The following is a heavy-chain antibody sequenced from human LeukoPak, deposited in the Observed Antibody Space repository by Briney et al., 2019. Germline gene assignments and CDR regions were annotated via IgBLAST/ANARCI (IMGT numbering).Heavy chain of an antibody. CDR1: GFTFSTYG. J-gene: IGHJ4*02. D-gene: IGHD3-10*01. V-gene: IGHV3-30*02. CDR3: AKDRPVYYVGSGYFDY. CDR2: IRYDGSNK. Sequence: GGSLRLSCVASGFTFSTYGMLWVRQAPGKGLEWVAFIRYDGSNKYYADSVKGRFTISRDNYENTLYLQMNSLRAEDTAVYYWAKDRPVYYVGSGYFDYGGQETRFTVSS.